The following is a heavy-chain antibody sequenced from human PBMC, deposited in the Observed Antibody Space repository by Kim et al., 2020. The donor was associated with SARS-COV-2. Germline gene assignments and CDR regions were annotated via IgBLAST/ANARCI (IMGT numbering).Heavy chain of an antibody. D-gene: IGHD1-26*01. CDR1: GFTFSSYG. J-gene: IGHJ4*02. Sequence: LSLTCAASGFTFSSYGMHWVRQAPGKGLEWVAVIWYDGSNKYYADSVKGRFTISRDNSKNTLYLQMNSLRAEDTAVYYCAREGAVGATGPDYWGQGTLVTVSS. CDR3: AREGAVGATGPDY. CDR2: IWYDGSNK. V-gene: IGHV3-33*01.